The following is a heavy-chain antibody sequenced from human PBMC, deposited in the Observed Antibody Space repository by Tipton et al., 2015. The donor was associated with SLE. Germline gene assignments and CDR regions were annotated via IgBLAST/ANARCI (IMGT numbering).Heavy chain of an antibody. CDR2: VTNSGGTT. Sequence: SLRLSCAASGFTFSSYAMSWVRQAPGKGLEWVSGVTNSGGTTWYADSVKGRFTISRDNSKNTLHLQMNNLRPEDTAVYYCARDAYGDSTVLLDYWGQGTLVTVSS. J-gene: IGHJ4*02. D-gene: IGHD4-17*01. V-gene: IGHV3-23*01. CDR1: GFTFSSYA. CDR3: ARDAYGDSTVLLDY.